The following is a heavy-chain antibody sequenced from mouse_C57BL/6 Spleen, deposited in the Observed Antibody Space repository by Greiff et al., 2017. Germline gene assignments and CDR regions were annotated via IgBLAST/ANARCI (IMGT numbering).Heavy chain of an antibody. Sequence: QVQLQQPGAELVMPGASVKLSCKASGYTFTSYWMHWVKQRPGQGLEWIGEIDPSDSYTNYTQKFKGKSTLTVDKSSSTAYMQLSSLTSEDSAVYYCARREIYYGYDYYAMDYWGQGTSVTVSS. CDR1: GYTFTSYW. CDR2: IDPSDSYT. D-gene: IGHD2-2*01. J-gene: IGHJ4*01. CDR3: ARREIYYGYDYYAMDY. V-gene: IGHV1-69*01.